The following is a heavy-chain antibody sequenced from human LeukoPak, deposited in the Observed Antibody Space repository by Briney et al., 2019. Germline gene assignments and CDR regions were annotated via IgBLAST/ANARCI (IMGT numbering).Heavy chain of an antibody. CDR1: GFTFSNAW. CDR2: IKSKTDGGTT. V-gene: IGHV3-15*01. D-gene: IGHD3-3*01. CDR3: TTAYLTYYDFWSGYLDAFDI. J-gene: IGHJ3*02. Sequence: GGSLRLSCAASGFTFSNAWMSWVRQAPGKGLEWVGRIKSKTDGGTTDYAVPVKGRFTISRDDSKNTLYLQMNSLKTEDTAVYYCTTAYLTYYDFWSGYLDAFDIWGQGTMVTVSS.